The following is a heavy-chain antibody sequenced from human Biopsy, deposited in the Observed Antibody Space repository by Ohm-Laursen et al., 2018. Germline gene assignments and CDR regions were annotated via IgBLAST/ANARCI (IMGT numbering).Heavy chain of an antibody. CDR3: ARGGIAVAGTNFDY. CDR1: GFTVSSNY. CDR2: IYSGGST. Sequence: SLRLSCAASGFTVSSNYMSWVRQAPGKGLEWVSVIYSGGSTYYADSVKGRFTISRDNSKNTLYLQMNSLRAEDTVVYYCARGGIAVAGTNFDYWGQGTLVTVSS. J-gene: IGHJ4*02. V-gene: IGHV3-66*01. D-gene: IGHD6-19*01.